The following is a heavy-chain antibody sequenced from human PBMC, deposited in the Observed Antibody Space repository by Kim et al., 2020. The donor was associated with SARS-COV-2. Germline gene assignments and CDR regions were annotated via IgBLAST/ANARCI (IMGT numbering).Heavy chain of an antibody. Sequence: SETLSLTCTVSGGSVSSGSYYWSWIRQPPGKGLEWIGYIYYSGSTNYNPSLKSRVTISVDTSKNQFSLKLSSVTAADTAVYYCARDSLKGGSGYYYGHDAFDIWGQGTMVTVSS. V-gene: IGHV4-61*01. CDR3: ARDSLKGGSGYYYGHDAFDI. CDR1: GGSVSSGSYY. D-gene: IGHD3-22*01. CDR2: IYYSGST. J-gene: IGHJ3*02.